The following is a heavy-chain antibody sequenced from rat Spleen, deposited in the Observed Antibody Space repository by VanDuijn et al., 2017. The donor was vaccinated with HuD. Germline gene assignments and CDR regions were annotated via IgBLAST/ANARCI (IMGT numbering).Heavy chain of an antibody. CDR2: IGVGGNNT. Sequence: EVQLVESGGGLVQPGRSMRLSCAASGFSFSDYDMAWVRQAPTKGLEWIASIGVGGNNTYYRDSVKGRFTISRDNAKSTLYLQMDSLRSEDTATYYCARHRNYGGIPFDFWGQGVMVTVSS. CDR1: GFSFSDYD. CDR3: ARHRNYGGIPFDF. D-gene: IGHD1-11*01. J-gene: IGHJ2*01. V-gene: IGHV5-25*01.